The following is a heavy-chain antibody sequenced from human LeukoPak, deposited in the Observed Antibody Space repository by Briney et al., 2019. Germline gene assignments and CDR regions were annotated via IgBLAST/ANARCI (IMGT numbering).Heavy chain of an antibody. CDR1: GFTFSNHW. CDR3: ARAAIAAAGTRLYMDV. Sequence: GGSLRLSCEASGFTFSNHWMHWVRQAPGKGLEWVANINQDGSEKNYVDSVKGRFTISRDNAKNSVYLQMNSLRAEDTAVYYCARAAIAAAGTRLYMDVWGKGTTVTVSS. V-gene: IGHV3-7*01. D-gene: IGHD6-13*01. J-gene: IGHJ6*03. CDR2: INQDGSEK.